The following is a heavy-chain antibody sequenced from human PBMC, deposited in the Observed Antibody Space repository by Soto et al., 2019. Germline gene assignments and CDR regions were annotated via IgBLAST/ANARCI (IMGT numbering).Heavy chain of an antibody. V-gene: IGHV4-39*01. CDR1: GGSISSSSYY. CDR3: AHDNYYYGMDV. Sequence: SETLSLTXIVXGGSISSSSYYWGRIRQPPGKGLEWIGSIYYSGSTYYNPSLKSRVTISVDTSKNQFSLKLSSVTAADTAVYYCAHDNYYYGMDVWGQGTTVTGLL. J-gene: IGHJ6*02. CDR2: IYYSGST. D-gene: IGHD1-1*01.